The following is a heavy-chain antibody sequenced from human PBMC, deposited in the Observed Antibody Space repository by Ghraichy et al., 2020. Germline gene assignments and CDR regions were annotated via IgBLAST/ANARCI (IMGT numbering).Heavy chain of an antibody. CDR2: IKEDGSEK. Sequence: GGSLRLSCAASGFSFSSYWMTWVRQAPGKGLEWVAIIKEDGSEKYYVDSVKGRFTISRDNAKNSLYLQMNSLRAEDTAVYYCARAWAAMSLHSWGQGTLVTVSS. CDR1: GFSFSSYW. D-gene: IGHD5-18*01. J-gene: IGHJ4*02. CDR3: ARAWAAMSLHS. V-gene: IGHV3-7*03.